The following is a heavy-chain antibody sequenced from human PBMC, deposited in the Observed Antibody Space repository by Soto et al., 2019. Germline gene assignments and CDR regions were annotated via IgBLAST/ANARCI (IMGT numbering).Heavy chain of an antibody. D-gene: IGHD3-16*01. CDR1: GYTFTSYY. CDR2: INPSGGST. CDR3: AVFSPPVAGRDDYIWGTHAPDY. J-gene: IGHJ4*02. Sequence: ASVKVSCKASGYTFTSYYMHWVRQAPGQGLEWMGIINPSGGSTSYAQKFQGRVTMTRDTSTSTVYMELSSLRSEDTAVYYCAVFSPPVAGRDDYIWGTHAPDYWGQGTLVTVSS. V-gene: IGHV1-46*01.